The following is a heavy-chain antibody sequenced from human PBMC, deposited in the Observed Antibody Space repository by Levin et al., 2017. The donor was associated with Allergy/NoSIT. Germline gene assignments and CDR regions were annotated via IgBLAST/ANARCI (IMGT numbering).Heavy chain of an antibody. CDR3: ARRGGSGSFYTFFFDN. J-gene: IGHJ4*02. Sequence: SETLSLTCTVSGGSITGGNDFWGWVRQTPGKGLEWIGEFYDYGEEGGETYYNPSLKSRVTISVDTSKNQFSLKLSSVTAADTGVYFCARRGGSGSFYTFFFDNWGRGALVTVSS. D-gene: IGHD1-26*01. V-gene: IGHV4-39*01. CDR1: GGSITGGNDF. CDR2: FYDYGEEGGET.